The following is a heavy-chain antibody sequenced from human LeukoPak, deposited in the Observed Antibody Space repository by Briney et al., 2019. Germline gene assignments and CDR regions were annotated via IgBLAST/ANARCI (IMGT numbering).Heavy chain of an antibody. J-gene: IGHJ6*02. Sequence: ASVKVSCKASGYTFTSYYMHWARQAPGQGLEWMGIINPSGGSTSYAQKFQGRVTMTRDTSISTAYMELSSLRSEDTAVYYCARGPTLVRGVIMPDSVGGMDVWGQGTTVTVSS. CDR1: GYTFTSYY. V-gene: IGHV1-46*01. CDR2: INPSGGST. CDR3: ARGPTLVRGVIMPDSVGGMDV. D-gene: IGHD3-10*01.